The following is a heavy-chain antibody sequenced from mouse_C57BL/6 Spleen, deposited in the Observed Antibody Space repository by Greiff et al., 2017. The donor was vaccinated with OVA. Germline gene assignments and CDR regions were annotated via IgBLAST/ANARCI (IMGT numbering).Heavy chain of an antibody. CDR2: ISSGGSYT. Sequence: EVMLVESGGDLVKPGGSLKLSCAASGFTFSSYGMSWVRQTPDKRLAWVATISSGGSYTYYPDSVKGRFTISRDNAKNTLYLQMSSLKSEDTAMYYCARPPVVATEGFAYWGQGTLVTVSA. V-gene: IGHV5-6*02. CDR1: GFTFSSYG. CDR3: ARPPVVATEGFAY. J-gene: IGHJ3*01. D-gene: IGHD1-1*01.